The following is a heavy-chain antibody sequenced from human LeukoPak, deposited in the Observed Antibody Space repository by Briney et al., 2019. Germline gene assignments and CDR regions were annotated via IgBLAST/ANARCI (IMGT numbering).Heavy chain of an antibody. CDR1: GFTFSSYA. CDR2: ISGSGGST. Sequence: GGSLRLSCAASGFTFSSYAMSWVRQAPGKGLEWVSAISGSGGSTYYADSVKGRFTISRDNSKNTLYLQMNSLRAEDTAVYYCHYYDSSGYYNYYYGMDVWGQGTTVTVSS. J-gene: IGHJ6*02. D-gene: IGHD3-22*01. CDR3: HYYDSSGYYNYYYGMDV. V-gene: IGHV3-23*01.